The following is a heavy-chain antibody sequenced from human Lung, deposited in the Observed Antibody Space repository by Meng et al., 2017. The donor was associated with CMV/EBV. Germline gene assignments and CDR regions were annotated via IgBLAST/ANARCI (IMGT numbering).Heavy chain of an antibody. Sequence: SGTGVQNGASPRCPSRSALVSSISSCVYSWGGCPEPPGKRLEWIGGIYNSGGTSYNPSLKSRVTISVDTSKTQFSLKLSSVTAADTAVYYCASPLGILGIVDLWGRGTLVTVSS. D-gene: IGHD7-27*01. CDR3: ASPLGILGIVDL. J-gene: IGHJ2*01. CDR1: VSSISSCVYS. V-gene: IGHV4-39*01. CDR2: IYNSGGT.